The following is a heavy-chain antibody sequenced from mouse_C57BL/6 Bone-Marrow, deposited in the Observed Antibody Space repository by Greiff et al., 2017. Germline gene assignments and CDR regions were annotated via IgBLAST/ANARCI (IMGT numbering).Heavy chain of an antibody. CDR2: MHPNGGSP. V-gene: IGHV1-64*01. D-gene: IGHD2-4*01. J-gene: IGHJ4*01. CDR3: ARSYDDDDYTMAY. Sequence: QVQLQQPGAELVKPGASVKLSCKASGYTFTNYWMHWVKQRPGQGLEWIGMMHPNGGSPDYNEKFKSEATMSVDKSSRTAYMELSSLTSADSAVYYCARSYDDDDYTMAYWGQGTSVTVSS. CDR1: GYTFTNYW.